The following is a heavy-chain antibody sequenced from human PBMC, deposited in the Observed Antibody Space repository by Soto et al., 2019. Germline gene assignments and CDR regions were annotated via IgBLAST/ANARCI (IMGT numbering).Heavy chain of an antibody. Sequence: QVQLQESGPGLVKPSQTLSLTCTVSGGSITSDGYYWNWIRQHPGKGLEWIGYIYYSGSTYYNPSPKSRVAISMDTSKNQVSLKLNFVTAADTAVYFCARNDYGDYGWYFDLWGRGTLVAVSS. J-gene: IGHJ2*01. CDR3: ARNDYGDYGWYFDL. CDR1: GGSITSDGYY. CDR2: IYYSGST. V-gene: IGHV4-31*03. D-gene: IGHD4-17*01.